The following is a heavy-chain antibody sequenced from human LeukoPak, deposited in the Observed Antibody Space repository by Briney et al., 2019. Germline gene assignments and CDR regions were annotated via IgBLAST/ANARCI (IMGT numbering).Heavy chain of an antibody. CDR3: AREVVVVPAATGFDY. V-gene: IGHV3-7*01. CDR2: IKQDGSEK. D-gene: IGHD2-2*01. Sequence: GGSLRLSCAASGFTFSSYAMSWVRQAPGKGLEWVANIKQDGSEKYYVDSVKGRFTISRDNAKNSLYLQMNSLRAEDTAVYYCAREVVVVPAATGFDYWGQGTLVTVSS. J-gene: IGHJ4*02. CDR1: GFTFSSYA.